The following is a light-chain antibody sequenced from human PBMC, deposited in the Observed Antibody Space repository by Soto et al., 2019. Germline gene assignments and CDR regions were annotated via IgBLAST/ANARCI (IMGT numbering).Light chain of an antibody. CDR3: QQSYTTPPT. V-gene: IGKV1-39*01. J-gene: IGKJ4*01. CDR1: QTISNY. Sequence: QSPSSLSASVGDRVTITCRSSQTISNYLNWYQQKPGKAPKLLIYAASSLQSGVPSRFSGSGSGTDFTLTITSLQPEDFATYYCQQSYTTPPTLGGGTKVDIK. CDR2: AAS.